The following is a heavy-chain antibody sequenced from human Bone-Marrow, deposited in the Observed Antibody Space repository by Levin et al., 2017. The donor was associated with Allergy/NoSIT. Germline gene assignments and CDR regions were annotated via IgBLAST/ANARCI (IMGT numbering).Heavy chain of an antibody. V-gene: IGHV3-7*04. CDR3: ARAGSYSSTRNFDY. Sequence: GGSLRLSCAASGFSLSNYWMSWVRQAPGKGLEWMANINQDGSDKEYMDSVKGRFTVSRDNAENSVFLQINNLRGEDTAVYFCARAGSYSSTRNFDYWGQGTLVTVSS. D-gene: IGHD3-16*02. CDR2: INQDGSDK. CDR1: GFSLSNYW. J-gene: IGHJ4*02.